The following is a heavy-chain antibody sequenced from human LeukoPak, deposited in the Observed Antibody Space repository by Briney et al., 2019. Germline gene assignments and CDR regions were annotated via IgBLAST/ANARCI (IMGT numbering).Heavy chain of an antibody. V-gene: IGHV4-30-4*01. Sequence: SQTLSLTCTVSGGSISSGDYYWSWIRQPPGKGLEWIGYIYYSGSTYYNPSLKSRVTISVDTSKNQFSLKLNSVTAADTAVYYCARVRQSVGDMDVGGQGTTVTVSS. CDR3: ARVRQSVGDMDV. J-gene: IGHJ6*02. D-gene: IGHD3-16*01. CDR1: GGSISSGDYY. CDR2: IYYSGST.